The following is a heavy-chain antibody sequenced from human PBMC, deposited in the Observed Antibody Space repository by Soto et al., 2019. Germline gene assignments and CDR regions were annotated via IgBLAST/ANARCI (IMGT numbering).Heavy chain of an antibody. V-gene: IGHV3-21*01. CDR3: AREYTAWPLAYGLDV. Sequence: ASLKISCVGCGFTFSTYSINWVRQAPGKGLEWVSSISSRSDIYYADSVKGRFTISRDNAKNSVSLQMNSLRAEDTAVYYCAREYTAWPLAYGLDVWGQGTTVTV. CDR1: GFTFSTYS. J-gene: IGHJ6*02. D-gene: IGHD2-2*02. CDR2: ISSRSDI.